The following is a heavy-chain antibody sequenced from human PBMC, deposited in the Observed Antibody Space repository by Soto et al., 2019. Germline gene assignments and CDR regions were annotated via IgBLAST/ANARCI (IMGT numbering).Heavy chain of an antibody. CDR1: GFTFGDYA. D-gene: IGHD3-10*01. CDR2: IRSKAYGGTT. V-gene: IGHV3-49*03. J-gene: IGHJ4*02. CDR3: TRAAPYGFWTNFDY. Sequence: SGGSLRLSCTASGFTFGDYAMSWFRRAPGKGLEWVGFIRSKAYGGTTEYAASVKGRFTISRDDSKSIAYLQMNSLKTEDTAVYYCTRAAPYGFWTNFDYWGQGTLVTVSS.